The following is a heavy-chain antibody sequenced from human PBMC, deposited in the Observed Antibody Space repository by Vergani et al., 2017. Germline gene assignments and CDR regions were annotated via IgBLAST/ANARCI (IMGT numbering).Heavy chain of an antibody. CDR1: GFSISNARMG. D-gene: IGHD2-21*02. J-gene: IGHJ4*02. V-gene: IGHV2-26*01. Sequence: QVTLKESGPVLVKPTETLTLTCTVSGFSISNARMGVSWSRQPPGKALEWLAHIFSNDEKSYSKSLKSRLTISKDTSKSQVLLTMTNMAPVDTATYYCARISGGDLNFDYWGQGTLVTVSS. CDR2: IFSNDEK. CDR3: ARISGGDLNFDY.